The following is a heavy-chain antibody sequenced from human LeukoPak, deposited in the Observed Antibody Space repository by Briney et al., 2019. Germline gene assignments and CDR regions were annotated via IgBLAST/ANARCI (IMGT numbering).Heavy chain of an antibody. Sequence: SVKVSCKASGGSFSTYAVAWERQAPGQGLEWMGGIIPIFGTANYAQKFQGRVTITADESTSTAYMELSSLRSEDTAVYYCARRPLDYGNFDYWGQGTLVTVSS. D-gene: IGHD4-17*01. CDR2: IIPIFGTA. J-gene: IGHJ4*02. CDR1: GGSFSTYA. CDR3: ARRPLDYGNFDY. V-gene: IGHV1-69*13.